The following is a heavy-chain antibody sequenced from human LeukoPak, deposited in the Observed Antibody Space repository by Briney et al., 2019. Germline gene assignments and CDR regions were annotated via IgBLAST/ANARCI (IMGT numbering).Heavy chain of an antibody. CDR2: MNPNSGNR. V-gene: IGHV1-8*02. CDR3: ARALRQSLVATSYYYMDV. D-gene: IGHD5-12*01. CDR1: GYTFTTYD. J-gene: IGHJ6*03. Sequence: ASVKVSCKASGYTFTTYDINWVRQATGQGLEWMGYMNPNSGNRVYAQKFQGRVTMTRDMSTSTVYMELSSLRSEDTAVYYCARALRQSLVATSYYYMDVWGKGTTVTVSS.